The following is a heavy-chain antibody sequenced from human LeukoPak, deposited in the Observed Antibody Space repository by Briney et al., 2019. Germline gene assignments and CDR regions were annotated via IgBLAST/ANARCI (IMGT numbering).Heavy chain of an antibody. CDR1: GFTFSSYA. J-gene: IGHJ4*02. CDR2: ISGSGGST. V-gene: IGHV3-23*01. CDR3: AKELCLRCFLDY. Sequence: GGSLRLSCAASGFTFSSYAMSWVRQAPGKWLDLVSAISGSGGSTYYADYVKGRFTISRDNSKNTLYLQMDSLRAEDTAVYYCAKELCLRCFLDYWGKETLVTVSS. D-gene: IGHD4/OR15-4a*01.